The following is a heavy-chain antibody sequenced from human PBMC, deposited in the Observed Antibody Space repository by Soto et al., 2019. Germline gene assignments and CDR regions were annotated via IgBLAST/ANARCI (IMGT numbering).Heavy chain of an antibody. V-gene: IGHV4-31*02. CDR2: MYYSGST. CDR1: SGSISSGGYY. Sequence: PSETLSLTCTVSSGSISSGGYYWSWIRQHPGKGLEWIGYMYYSGSTYYNPSLKSRVTISVDTSKNQFSLKLSSVTAADTAVYYGARGAAARADGYYGMDVWGQGTTVPVS. CDR3: ARGAAARADGYYGMDV. J-gene: IGHJ6*02. D-gene: IGHD6-6*01.